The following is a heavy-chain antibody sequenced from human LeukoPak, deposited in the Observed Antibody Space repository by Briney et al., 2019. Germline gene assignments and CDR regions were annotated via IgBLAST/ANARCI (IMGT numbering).Heavy chain of an antibody. Sequence: GGSLRLSCAASGFTFSSYAMHWVRQAPGKGLEWVAVISYDGSNKYYADSVKGRFTISRDNAKNSLFLQMNSLRAEDTALYYCASGDYMDYWGQGTLVTVSS. V-gene: IGHV3-30-3*01. D-gene: IGHD3-16*01. CDR2: ISYDGSNK. J-gene: IGHJ4*02. CDR3: ASGDYMDY. CDR1: GFTFSSYA.